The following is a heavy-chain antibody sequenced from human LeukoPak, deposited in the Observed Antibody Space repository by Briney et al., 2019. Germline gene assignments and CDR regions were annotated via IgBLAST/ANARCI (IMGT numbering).Heavy chain of an antibody. CDR2: ISSSGSTI. Sequence: GGSLRLSCAASGFTYSTYEMNCVRQAPGKGLEWVSYISSSGSTIYYADSVKGRFTISRDNAKNSLYLQMNSLRAEDTAVYYCATMPVGAFGSGTYYMYYFDYWGQGTLVTVSS. D-gene: IGHD3-10*01. CDR1: GFTYSTYE. J-gene: IGHJ4*02. V-gene: IGHV3-48*03. CDR3: ATMPVGAFGSGTYYMYYFDY.